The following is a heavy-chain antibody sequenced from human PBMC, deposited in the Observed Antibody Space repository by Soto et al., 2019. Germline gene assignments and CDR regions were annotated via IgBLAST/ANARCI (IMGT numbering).Heavy chain of an antibody. D-gene: IGHD3-10*01. CDR3: ARAPPGEDAFDI. J-gene: IGHJ3*02. Sequence: SGPTLVNPTQTLTLTCTFSGFSLSTSGMRVNWIRQPPGKALEWLARIDWDDDKFYSTSLKTRLTISKDTSKNQVVLTMTNMDPVDTATYYCARAPPGEDAFDIWGQGTLVTVSS. CDR1: GFSLSTSGMR. V-gene: IGHV2-70*04. CDR2: IDWDDDK.